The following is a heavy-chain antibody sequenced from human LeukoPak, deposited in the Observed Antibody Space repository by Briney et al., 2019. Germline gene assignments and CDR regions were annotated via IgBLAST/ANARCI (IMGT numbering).Heavy chain of an antibody. CDR1: GYTFTSYD. CDR3: ASGFYCSSTSCYYWFDP. V-gene: IGHV1-8*03. CDR2: MNPNSGNT. J-gene: IGHJ5*02. D-gene: IGHD2-2*01. Sequence: GASVKVSCKASGYTFTSYDINWVRQATGQGLEWMGWMNPNSGNTGYAQKFQGRVTITRNTSISTAYMELSSLRSEDTAVYYCASGFYCSSTSCYYWFDPWGQGTLVTVSS.